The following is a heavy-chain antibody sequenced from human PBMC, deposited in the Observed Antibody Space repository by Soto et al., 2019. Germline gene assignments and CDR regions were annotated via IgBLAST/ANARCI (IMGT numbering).Heavy chain of an antibody. D-gene: IGHD1-1*01. CDR1: YTSNG. CDR2: ISAYNGNT. CDR3: ARGALDYYYYYYYMDV. J-gene: IGHJ6*03. V-gene: IGHV1-18*01. Sequence: YTSNGSSWLRHEKKQGLEWMGWISAYNGNTNYAQKLQGRVTMTTDTSTSTAYMEPRSLRSDDTAVFYCARGALDYYYYYYYMDVWGKGTTVTGSS.